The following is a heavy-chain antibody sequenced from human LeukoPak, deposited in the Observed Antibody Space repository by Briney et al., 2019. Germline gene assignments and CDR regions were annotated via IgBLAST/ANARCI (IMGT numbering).Heavy chain of an antibody. CDR3: ARDLAYSRLDY. CDR1: GFDFSSNW. J-gene: IGHJ4*02. Sequence: GGSLRLSCAASGFDFSSNWMHWVRQAPGKGLEWVASINPEGSEKYSAGSVKGRFTISRDNAKSSLYLQMDSLRVEDTAFYYCARDLAYSRLDYWGQGVLVTVSS. V-gene: IGHV3-7*01. D-gene: IGHD5-18*01. CDR2: INPEGSEK.